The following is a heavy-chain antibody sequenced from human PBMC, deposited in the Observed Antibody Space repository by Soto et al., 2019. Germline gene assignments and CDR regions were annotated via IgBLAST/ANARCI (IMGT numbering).Heavy chain of an antibody. V-gene: IGHV1-69*01. D-gene: IGHD4-17*01. Sequence: QVQLVQSGAEVKKPGSSVKVSCKASGGTFSSYAISWGRQAPGQGLEWMGGIIPIFGTANYAQKFQGRVTITADESTSTAYMELSSLRSEDTAVYYCARVFGDDYGDLYYFDYWGQGTLVTVSS. CDR1: GGTFSSYA. CDR3: ARVFGDDYGDLYYFDY. J-gene: IGHJ4*02. CDR2: IIPIFGTA.